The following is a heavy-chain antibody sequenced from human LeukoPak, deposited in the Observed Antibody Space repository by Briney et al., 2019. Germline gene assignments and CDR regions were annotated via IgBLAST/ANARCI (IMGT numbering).Heavy chain of an antibody. CDR1: GYTLTELS. Sequence: ASVKVSCKVSGYTLTELSMHWVRQAPGKGLEWMGGFDPEDGETIYAQKFQGRVTMTEDTSTDTAYMELSSLRSEDTAVYYCATYCSSTSCYSHLEFDYWGQGTLVTVSS. CDR2: FDPEDGET. CDR3: ATYCSSTSCYSHLEFDY. D-gene: IGHD2-2*01. V-gene: IGHV1-24*01. J-gene: IGHJ4*02.